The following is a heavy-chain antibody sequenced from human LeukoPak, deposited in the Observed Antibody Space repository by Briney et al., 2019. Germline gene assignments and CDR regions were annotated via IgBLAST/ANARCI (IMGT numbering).Heavy chain of an antibody. CDR1: GGSISSGDYY. CDR3: ARAPIGVVTFFDY. J-gene: IGHJ4*02. CDR2: IYYSGST. V-gene: IGHV4-30-4*08. Sequence: KASQTLSLTCTVSGGSISSGDYYWGWIRQPPGKGLEWIGYIYYSGSTYYNPSLKSRVTISVDTSKNQFSLKLSSVTAADTAVYYCARAPIGVVTFFDYWGQGTLVTVSS. D-gene: IGHD3-3*01.